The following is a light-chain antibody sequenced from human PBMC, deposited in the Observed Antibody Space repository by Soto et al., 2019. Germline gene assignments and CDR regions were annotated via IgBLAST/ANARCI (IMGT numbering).Light chain of an antibody. V-gene: IGLV8-61*01. CDR3: ELYMGSGTVV. J-gene: IGLJ2*01. Sequence: QTVVTQEPSFSVSPGGTVTLTCGFSSGSVSASYYPSWYQQTPGQAPRTLIYNTNTRSSGVPDRFSGSILGNKAALTITGAQADDESDYDCELYMGSGTVVIGGGTKLTVL. CDR2: NTN. CDR1: SGSVSASYY.